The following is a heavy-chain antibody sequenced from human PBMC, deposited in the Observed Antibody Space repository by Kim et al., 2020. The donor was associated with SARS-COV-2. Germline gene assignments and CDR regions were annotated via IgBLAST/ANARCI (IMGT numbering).Heavy chain of an antibody. V-gene: IGHV4-39*01. CDR3: ARPLAYYDILTGYHNWFDP. D-gene: IGHD3-9*01. J-gene: IGHJ5*02. CDR1: GGSISSSSYY. CDR2: IYYSRST. Sequence: SETLSLTCTVSGGSISSSSYYWGWIRQPPGKGLEWIVSIYYSRSTYYNPSLKSRVTISVDTSKNQFSLKLSSVTAADTAVYYCARPLAYYDILTGYHNWFDPWGQGTLVTVSS.